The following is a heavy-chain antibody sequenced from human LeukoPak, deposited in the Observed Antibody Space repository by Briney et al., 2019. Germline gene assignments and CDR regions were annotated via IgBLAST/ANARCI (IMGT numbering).Heavy chain of an antibody. V-gene: IGHV4-30-4*08. CDR3: ARGVDRSYWYFDL. D-gene: IGHD3-3*01. CDR2: IYYSGST. Sequence: SQTLSLTCTVSGGSISSGNYYWSWIRQPPGKGLEWIGYIYYSGSTYYNPSLKSRVTISVDTSKNQFSLKLSSVTAADTAVYYCARGVDRSYWYFDLWGRGTLVTVSS. CDR1: GGSISSGNYY. J-gene: IGHJ2*01.